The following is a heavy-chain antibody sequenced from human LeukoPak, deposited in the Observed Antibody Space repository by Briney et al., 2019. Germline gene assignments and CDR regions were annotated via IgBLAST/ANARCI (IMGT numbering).Heavy chain of an antibody. CDR2: ISAYNGST. D-gene: IGHD3-9*01. CDR3: ARDGQLRYFDWLLHDAFDI. J-gene: IGHJ3*02. Sequence: ASVKVSCEASGYTFTSYGISWVRQAPGQGLEWMGWISAYNGSTNYAQKLQGRVTMTTDTSTSTAYMELRSLRSDDTGVYYCARDGQLRYFDWLLHDAFDIWGQGTMVTVSS. CDR1: GYTFTSYG. V-gene: IGHV1-18*01.